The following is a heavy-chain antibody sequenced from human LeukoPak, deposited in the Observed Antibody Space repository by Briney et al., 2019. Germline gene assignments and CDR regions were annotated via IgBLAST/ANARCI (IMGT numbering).Heavy chain of an antibody. D-gene: IGHD3-10*01. CDR1: GYYISSGYY. CDR2: IYHSGST. CDR3: ARCGSGNYFDY. V-gene: IGHV4-38-2*01. J-gene: IGHJ4*02. Sequence: SETLHLTCAVSGYYISSGYYWVWLRQPPGKGLEWIGSIYHSGSTYYNSSLKSRVTISVDTSKNQFSLKLSSVTAADTAVYFCARCGSGNYFDYWGQGTLVTVSS.